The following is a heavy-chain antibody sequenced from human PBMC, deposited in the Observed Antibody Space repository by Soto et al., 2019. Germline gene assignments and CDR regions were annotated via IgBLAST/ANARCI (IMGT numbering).Heavy chain of an antibody. J-gene: IGHJ4*02. D-gene: IGHD3-22*01. CDR2: ISSDGDKK. Sequence: QVELVESGGGVVHPGKPLRLSCVASGFTFSSQTMHWVRQAPGKGLAWVAAISSDGDKKQYADSVMGRFSISRDNSKNTVYLQMNSLRAEDTAVYFCAREXSGGXSFLSDWGQGTRVTVSA. V-gene: IGHV3-30-3*01. CDR3: AREXSGGXSFLSD. CDR1: GFTFSSQT.